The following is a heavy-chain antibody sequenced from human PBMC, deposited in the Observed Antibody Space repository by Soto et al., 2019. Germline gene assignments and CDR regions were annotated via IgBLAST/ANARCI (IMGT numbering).Heavy chain of an antibody. D-gene: IGHD3-10*01. CDR1: EFSFGSYA. CDR3: ARWSYPDX. J-gene: IGHJ4*02. V-gene: IGHV3-23*01. CDR2: IGCSDGKT. Sequence: PSGCLGISCAASEFSFGSYALSCVRQAPGKGLEGVSTIGCSDGKTFYADPVKGRFAISRDTSQNTLYLQMNSLRADDTAIYYCARWSYPDXWGKGTRVTIS.